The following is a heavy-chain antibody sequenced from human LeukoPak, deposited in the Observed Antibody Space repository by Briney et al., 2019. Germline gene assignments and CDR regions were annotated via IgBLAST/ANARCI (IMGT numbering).Heavy chain of an antibody. V-gene: IGHV1-46*01. CDR1: GYTFTSYY. CDR2: INPSGGST. D-gene: IGHD3-22*01. J-gene: IGHJ4*02. Sequence: ASVKVSCKAAGYTFTSYYMHWVRQAPGQGLEGMGVINPSGGSTSYAQKFQGRVTMTRDMSTSTVYMELSSLRSEDTAVYYCARAGSSGYLRYWGQGTLVTVSS. CDR3: ARAGSSGYLRY.